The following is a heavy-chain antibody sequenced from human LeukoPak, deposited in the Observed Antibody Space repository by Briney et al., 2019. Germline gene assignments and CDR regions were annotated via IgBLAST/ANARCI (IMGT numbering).Heavy chain of an antibody. D-gene: IGHD5-12*01. Sequence: GGSLRLSCAASGFTFDDYTMHWARQAPGKGLEWVSLISWDGGSTYYADSVKGRFTISRDNSKNSLYLQMNSLRTEDTALYYCAKALYSGYDWYYFDYWGQGTLVTVSS. CDR3: AKALYSGYDWYYFDY. CDR1: GFTFDDYT. CDR2: ISWDGGST. J-gene: IGHJ4*02. V-gene: IGHV3-43*01.